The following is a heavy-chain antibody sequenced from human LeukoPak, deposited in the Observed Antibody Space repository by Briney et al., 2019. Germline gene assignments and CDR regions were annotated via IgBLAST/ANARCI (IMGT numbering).Heavy chain of an antibody. D-gene: IGHD4/OR15-4a*01. V-gene: IGHV3-30*02. Sequence: PGGSLRLSCAASGFTFSSYGMHWVRQAPGKGLEWVTFIRYDGSNKYYADSVKGRFTISRDNSKNTLYLQMNSLRAEDTAVYYCANPSALLVHWFDPWGQGTLVTVSS. CDR3: ANPSALLVHWFDP. CDR2: IRYDGSNK. CDR1: GFTFSSYG. J-gene: IGHJ5*02.